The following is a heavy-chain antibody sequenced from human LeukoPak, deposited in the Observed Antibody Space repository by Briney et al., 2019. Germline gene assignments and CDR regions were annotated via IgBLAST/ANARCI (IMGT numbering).Heavy chain of an antibody. CDR1: GYSFTSYW. CDR2: IYPGDSDT. J-gene: IGHJ6*03. CDR3: ARRTPSSIAARPGYYYYYMDV. Sequence: GESLKISCKGSGYSFTSYWIGWVRQMPGKGLEWMGIIYPGDSDTRYSPSFQGQVTISADKSISTAYLQWSSLKASDTAMYYCARRTPSSIAARPGYYYYYMDVWGKGTTVTVSS. D-gene: IGHD6-6*01. V-gene: IGHV5-51*01.